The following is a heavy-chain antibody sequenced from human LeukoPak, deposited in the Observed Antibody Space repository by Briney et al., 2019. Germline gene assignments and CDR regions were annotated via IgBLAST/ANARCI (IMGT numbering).Heavy chain of an antibody. D-gene: IGHD1-26*01. J-gene: IGHJ4*02. V-gene: IGHV4-59*01. CDR3: ARGDSGSYYYYDY. CDR1: GGSISNNY. Sequence: SETLSLSCIVSGGSISNNYWSWIRQPPGKGLEWIGYIYYSGSTNYNPSLKSRATISIDTSKNQFSLKLSSVTATDTAVYYCARGDSGSYYYYDYWGQGILVTVSS. CDR2: IYYSGST.